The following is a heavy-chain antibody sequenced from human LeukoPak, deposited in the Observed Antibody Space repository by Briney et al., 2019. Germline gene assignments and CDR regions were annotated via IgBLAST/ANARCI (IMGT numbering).Heavy chain of an antibody. D-gene: IGHD4-17*01. J-gene: IGHJ4*02. CDR1: GYTFTDYY. CDR2: INPNSGGT. Sequence: ASVKVSCKASGYTFTDYYMRWVRQAPGQGLEWMGWINPNSGGTNYAQKFQGRVTMTRDTSISTAYMELSRLRSDDTAMYYCARTYGDLYYFDYWGQGTLVTVSS. V-gene: IGHV1-2*02. CDR3: ARTYGDLYYFDY.